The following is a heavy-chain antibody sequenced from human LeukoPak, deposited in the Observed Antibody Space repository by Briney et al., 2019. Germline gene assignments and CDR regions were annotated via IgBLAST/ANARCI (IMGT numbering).Heavy chain of an antibody. J-gene: IGHJ4*02. CDR3: ARVPIIAAGGEFVY. CDR2: IIPIFGTA. D-gene: IGHD6-13*01. CDR1: GGTFSSYA. Sequence: SVKVSCKASGGTFSSYAISWVRQAPGQGLEWMGRIIPIFGTANYAQKFQGRVTITTDESTSTAYMELSSLRSEDTAVYYCARVPIIAAGGEFVYWGQGTLVTVSS. V-gene: IGHV1-69*05.